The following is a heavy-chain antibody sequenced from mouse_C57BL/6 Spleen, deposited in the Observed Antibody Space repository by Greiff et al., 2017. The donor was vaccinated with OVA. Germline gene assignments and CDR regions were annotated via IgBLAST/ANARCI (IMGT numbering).Heavy chain of an antibody. J-gene: IGHJ1*03. Sequence: VQLQQPGAELVRPGSSVKLSCKASGYTFTSYWMDWVKQRPGQGLEWIGNIYPSDSETHYNQKFKDKATLTVDKSSSTAYMQLSSLTSEDSAVYYCARSDYYDSSYWTYWYFDVWGTGTTVTVSS. CDR3: ARSDYYDSSYWTYWYFDV. V-gene: IGHV1-61*01. D-gene: IGHD1-1*01. CDR2: IYPSDSET. CDR1: GYTFTSYW.